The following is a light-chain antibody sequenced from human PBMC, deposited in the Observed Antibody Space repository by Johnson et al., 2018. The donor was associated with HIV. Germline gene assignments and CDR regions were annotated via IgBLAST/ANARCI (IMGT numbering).Light chain of an antibody. CDR1: SSNIGNNY. V-gene: IGLV1-51*01. CDR3: GTWDSSLSAGV. Sequence: QSILTQPPSVSAAPGQKVTISCSGSSSNIGNNYISWYQQFPERDPKLLIYDNTKRPSGIPERFSGSKSGPSPTLGITGLQTGDEADYYCGTWDSSLSAGVFGTGTKVTVL. J-gene: IGLJ1*01. CDR2: DNT.